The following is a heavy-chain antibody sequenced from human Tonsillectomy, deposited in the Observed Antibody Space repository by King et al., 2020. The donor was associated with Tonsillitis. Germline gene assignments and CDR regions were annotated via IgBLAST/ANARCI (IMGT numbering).Heavy chain of an antibody. CDR2: MNWNSDRV. CDR3: AKGQSIGAPLWASGFDY. J-gene: IGHJ4*02. V-gene: IGHV3-9*01. D-gene: IGHD6-6*01. CDR1: GFTFDDYA. Sequence: VQLVESGGGLVQPGRSLRLSCAASGFTFDDYAMHWVRHVPGKGLEWVSGMNWNSDRVDYADSVKGRFTISRDSAKNSLYLQMNSLRAEDTALYYCAKGQSIGAPLWASGFDYWGQGTLVTVSS.